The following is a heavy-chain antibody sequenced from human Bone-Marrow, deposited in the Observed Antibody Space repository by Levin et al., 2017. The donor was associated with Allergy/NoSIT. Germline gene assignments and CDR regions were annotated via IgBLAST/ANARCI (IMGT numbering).Heavy chain of an antibody. CDR2: ISSDGSNT. Sequence: EASVKVSCAASGFSFSSYWMHWVRQAPGKGLVWVSHISSDGSNTGYADSVKGRFTISRDNAKNTLYLQMNSLRDDDTAVYYCARDKASHFDYWDQGTLVTVSS. D-gene: IGHD2-21*01. CDR3: ARDKASHFDY. V-gene: IGHV3-74*01. J-gene: IGHJ4*02. CDR1: GFSFSSYW.